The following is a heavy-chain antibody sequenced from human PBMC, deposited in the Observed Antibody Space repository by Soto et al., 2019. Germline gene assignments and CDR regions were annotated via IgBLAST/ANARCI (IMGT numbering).Heavy chain of an antibody. J-gene: IGHJ5*02. CDR1: GFTFSSYS. V-gene: IGHV3-21*01. CDR2: ISSSSSYI. Sequence: EVQLVESGGGLVKPGGSLRLSCAASGFTFSSYSMNWVRQAPGKGLEWVSSISSSSSYIYYADSVKGRFTISRDNARNSLYLQMNSQRAEDTAVYYCAIDSGSAYSSSWYSWFGPWGQGTLVTVIS. CDR3: AIDSGSAYSSSWYSWFGP. D-gene: IGHD6-13*01.